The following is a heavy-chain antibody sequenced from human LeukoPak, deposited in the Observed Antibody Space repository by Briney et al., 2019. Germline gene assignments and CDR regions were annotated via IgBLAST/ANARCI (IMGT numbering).Heavy chain of an antibody. CDR2: ISYDGSNK. Sequence: GGSLRLSCAASGFTFSSYGMHWVRQAPGKGLEWVAVISYDGSNKYYADSVKGRFTISRDNAKNSLYLQMNSLRDEDTAVYYCARAPGAFDIWGQGTMVTVSS. CDR3: ARAPGAFDI. V-gene: IGHV3-30*03. CDR1: GFTFSSYG. J-gene: IGHJ3*02.